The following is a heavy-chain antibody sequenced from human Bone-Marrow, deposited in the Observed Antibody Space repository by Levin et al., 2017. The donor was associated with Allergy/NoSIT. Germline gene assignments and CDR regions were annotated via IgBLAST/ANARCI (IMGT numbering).Heavy chain of an antibody. CDR3: ARDARHSTVLDY. CDR1: GDSIRSGVYF. Sequence: PSETLSLTCTVSGDSIRSGVYFWSWIRQAPGKGLEWIGYINYSGTTYYNPSLRSRVTISVDTSKNQFSLSLRSVTAADTAIYYCARDARHSTVLDYWGQGTLVTVSS. CDR2: INYSGTT. D-gene: IGHD1-26*01. J-gene: IGHJ4*02. V-gene: IGHV4-30-4*01.